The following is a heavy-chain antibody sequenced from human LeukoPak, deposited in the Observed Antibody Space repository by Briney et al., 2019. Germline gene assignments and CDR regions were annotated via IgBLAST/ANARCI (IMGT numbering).Heavy chain of an antibody. J-gene: IGHJ4*02. CDR3: ARRGGDSSGNFDY. Sequence: SETLSLTCTVYGGSISSYYWSWIRQRPGKGLEWIGYIYYSGGTNYNPSLKSRVTISVDTSKKQFSLRLSSVTAADTAVYYCARRGGDSSGNFDYWGQGTLVTVSS. CDR2: IYYSGGT. V-gene: IGHV4-59*08. D-gene: IGHD3-22*01. CDR1: GGSISSYY.